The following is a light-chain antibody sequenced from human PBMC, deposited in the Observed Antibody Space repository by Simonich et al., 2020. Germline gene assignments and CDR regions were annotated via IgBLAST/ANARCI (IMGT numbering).Light chain of an antibody. Sequence: QSVLTQPLSVPGAPGQRVTISCTGSSSNIGAGYDVHWYQQLQGIVPKLLIYGNNNRPPGVSNRFSGSKSGNTASLTISVLQAEDEADYYCCSYAGSSTVVFGGGTKLTVL. V-gene: IGLV1-40*01. J-gene: IGLJ2*01. CDR1: SSNIGAGYD. CDR2: GNN. CDR3: CSYAGSSTVV.